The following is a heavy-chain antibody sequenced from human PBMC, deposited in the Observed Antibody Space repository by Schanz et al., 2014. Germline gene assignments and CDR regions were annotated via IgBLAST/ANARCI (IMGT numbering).Heavy chain of an antibody. Sequence: EVQLVESGGGVVQPGRSLRLSCAASGFSISDHTMRWDRQAPGKGLEPVSVTYLGGNTDYADSVKGRFTISRDDSKNTPXXXXXXXXXAVVAIYFCARDXXSTHWGQGTPVTVSS. J-gene: IGHJ4*02. CDR3: ARDXXSTH. D-gene: IGHD3-3*01. CDR1: GFSISDHT. V-gene: IGHV3-66*01. CDR2: TYLGGNT.